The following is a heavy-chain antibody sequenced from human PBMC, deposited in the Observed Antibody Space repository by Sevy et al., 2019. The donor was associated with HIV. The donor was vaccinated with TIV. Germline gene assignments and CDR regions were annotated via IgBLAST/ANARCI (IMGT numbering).Heavy chain of an antibody. CDR2: IYWDDDK. J-gene: IGHJ5*02. CDR3: AHSDLGNWFDP. CDR1: GFSLSTSGVG. V-gene: IGHV2-5*02. D-gene: IGHD1-26*01. Sequence: SGPTLVKPTQTLTLTCTFSGFSLSTSGVGVGWIRQPPGKALEWLALIYWDDDKRYSPSLKSRLTITKDTSKNQMVLTMTHMDPVDTATYYGAHSDLGNWFDPWGQGTLVTVSS.